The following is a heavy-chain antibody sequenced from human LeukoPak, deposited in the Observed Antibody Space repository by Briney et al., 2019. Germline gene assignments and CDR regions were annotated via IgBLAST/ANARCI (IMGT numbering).Heavy chain of an antibody. CDR2: ISYDGSDR. Sequence: GGSLRLSCAASGFTFSSYGMHWVRQAPGKGLEWVAVISYDGSDRYYADSVKGRFTISRDNSKNTLYLQINSLRAEDTAVYLCARDYGDYFGYYYMDVWGKGTTVTVSS. CDR3: ARDYGDYFGYYYMDV. CDR1: GFTFSSYG. D-gene: IGHD4-17*01. V-gene: IGHV3-30*03. J-gene: IGHJ6*03.